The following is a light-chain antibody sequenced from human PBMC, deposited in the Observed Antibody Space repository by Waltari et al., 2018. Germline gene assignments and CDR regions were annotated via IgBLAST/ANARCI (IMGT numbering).Light chain of an antibody. V-gene: IGKV3-20*01. Sequence: EIVLTRSPGTLPLSPGERATLSCRASQGVGKYLAWYQKRPGQAPRLLLYHASIRATGIPDRFSGSGFGTDFSLTISRLEPEDFAVYYCQKYDFLPATFGQGTTVEIK. CDR3: QKYDFLPAT. CDR1: QGVGKY. CDR2: HAS. J-gene: IGKJ1*01.